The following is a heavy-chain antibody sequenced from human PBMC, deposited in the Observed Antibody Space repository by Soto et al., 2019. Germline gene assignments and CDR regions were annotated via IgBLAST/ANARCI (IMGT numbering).Heavy chain of an antibody. CDR1: GGTFSSYA. V-gene: IGHV1-69*13. CDR3: ARDYCISTSCSYGMDV. D-gene: IGHD2-2*01. Sequence: SVKVSCKASGGTFSSYAISWVRQAPGQGLEWMGGIIPIFGTANYAQKFQGRVTITADESTSTAYMELSSLRSGDTAVYYCARDYCISTSCSYGMDVWGQGTTVTVSS. CDR2: IIPIFGTA. J-gene: IGHJ6*02.